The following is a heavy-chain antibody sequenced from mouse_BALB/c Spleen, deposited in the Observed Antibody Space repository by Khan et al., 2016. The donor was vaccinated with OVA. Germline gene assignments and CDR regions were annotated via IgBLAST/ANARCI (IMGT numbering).Heavy chain of an antibody. CDR2: ISSSGST. CDR1: GYSITSDYA. CDR3: ARDGSRYNYAMDY. V-gene: IGHV3-2*02. D-gene: IGHD2-3*01. Sequence: EVKLEVSGPDLVKPSQSLSLTCTVTGYSITSDYAWNWIRQFPGNKLEWMGYISSSGSTNYNPALKSRISITRDTSKNQFFLQLNSVTTEDTATYYCARDGSRYNYAMDYWGQGTSVTVSS. J-gene: IGHJ4*01.